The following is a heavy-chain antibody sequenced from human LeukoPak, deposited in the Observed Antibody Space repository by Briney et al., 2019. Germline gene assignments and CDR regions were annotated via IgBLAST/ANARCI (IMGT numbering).Heavy chain of an antibody. Sequence: GGSLRLSCAASGFTFVDYGMSWVRQAPGKGLAWVSGMNWNGGSTGYADSVKGRFTISRDNAKNSLYLQMNSLRAEDTALYYCARRGIAVAGNDYWGQGTLVTVSS. CDR3: ARRGIAVAGNDY. V-gene: IGHV3-20*04. J-gene: IGHJ4*02. D-gene: IGHD6-19*01. CDR2: MNWNGGST. CDR1: GFTFVDYG.